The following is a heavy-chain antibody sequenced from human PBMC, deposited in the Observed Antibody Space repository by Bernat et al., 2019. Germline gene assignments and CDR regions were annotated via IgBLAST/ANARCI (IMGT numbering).Heavy chain of an antibody. CDR1: GFTFSSYW. Sequence: VQLVESGGGLVQPGGSLRLSCAASGFTFSSYWIHWVRQAPGKGLVWVSRINSDGSGTNYADSVKGRFTISRDNAKNSLYLQMNSLRAGDTAVYYCARGWGSSGYDDAFDIWGQGTMVTVSS. V-gene: IGHV3-74*01. D-gene: IGHD3-22*01. CDR3: ARGWGSSGYDDAFDI. CDR2: INSDGSGT. J-gene: IGHJ3*02.